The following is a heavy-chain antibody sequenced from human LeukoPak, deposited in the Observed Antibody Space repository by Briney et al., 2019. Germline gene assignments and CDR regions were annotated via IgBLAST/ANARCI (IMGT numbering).Heavy chain of an antibody. J-gene: IGHJ4*02. CDR3: ARERYYYGSGSYFDY. D-gene: IGHD3-10*01. V-gene: IGHV4-31*03. CDR2: IYYSGST. Sequence: PSETLSLTCTVSGGSISSGGYYWSWIRQHPGKGLEWIGYIYYSGSTYYNPSLKSRVTISVDTSKNQFSLKLSSVTAADTAVYYWARERYYYGSGSYFDYWGQGTLVTVSS. CDR1: GGSISSGGYY.